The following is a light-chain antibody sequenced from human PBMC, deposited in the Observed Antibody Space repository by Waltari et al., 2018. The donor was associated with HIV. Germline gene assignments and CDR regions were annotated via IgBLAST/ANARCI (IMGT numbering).Light chain of an antibody. CDR2: EVS. J-gene: IGLJ1*01. Sequence: QSALTQPASVSGSPRQSITISCTGTSSDVGNYNVVSWYQQHPGKAPKLMIYEVSQRPSGVSKRFSGSKSGNTASLTISGLQAEDEADYYCCSYAGSSTHVFGTGTKVTVL. V-gene: IGLV2-23*02. CDR3: CSYAGSSTHV. CDR1: SSDVGNYNV.